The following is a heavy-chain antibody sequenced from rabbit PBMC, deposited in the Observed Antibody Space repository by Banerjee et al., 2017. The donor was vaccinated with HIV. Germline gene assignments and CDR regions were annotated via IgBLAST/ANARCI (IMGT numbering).Heavy chain of an antibody. J-gene: IGHJ4*01. CDR1: GFSFSASYY. V-gene: IGHV1S40*01. CDR2: INGGSSGDT. Sequence: QSLEESGGDLVKPGASLTLTCTASGFSFSASYYMYWVRQAPGKGLEWIGCINGGSSGDTYYASWAKGRFTISKTSSTTVTLQMTSLTAADTATYFCARAEKYSYGDYGDYEGYFNLWGPGTLVTVS. D-gene: IGHD2-1*01. CDR3: ARAEKYSYGDYGDYEGYFNL.